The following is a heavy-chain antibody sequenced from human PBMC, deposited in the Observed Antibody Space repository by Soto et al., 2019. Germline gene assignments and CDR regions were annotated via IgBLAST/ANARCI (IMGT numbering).Heavy chain of an antibody. Sequence: PSETLSLTCTVSGGPISPYYWSWIRQPAGKGLEWIGRIYSSGSTNYNPPLKSRVSMSLDTARNQISLKVKSVTAADTAVYYCAREGGYFDSSGSGVYHYYGVDVWGRGTTVTVSS. J-gene: IGHJ6*02. V-gene: IGHV4-4*07. CDR1: GGPISPYY. CDR2: IYSSGST. CDR3: AREGGYFDSSGSGVYHYYGVDV. D-gene: IGHD3-22*01.